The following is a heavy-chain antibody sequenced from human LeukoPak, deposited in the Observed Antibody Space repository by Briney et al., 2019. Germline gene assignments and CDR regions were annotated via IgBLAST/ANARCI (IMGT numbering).Heavy chain of an antibody. V-gene: IGHV4-59*12. Sequence: PSETLSLTCTVSGGSFSSYYWSWIRQPPGKGLEWIGYIYYSGTTNYNPSLRSRVTISVDKSKNQFSLKLSSVTAADTAVYYCARKKAVAFPGTFDYWGQGTLVTVSS. J-gene: IGHJ4*02. CDR1: GGSFSSYY. CDR3: ARKKAVAFPGTFDY. CDR2: IYYSGTT. D-gene: IGHD6-19*01.